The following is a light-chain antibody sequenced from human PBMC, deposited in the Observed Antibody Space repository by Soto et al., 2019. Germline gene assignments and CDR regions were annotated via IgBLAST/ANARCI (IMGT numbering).Light chain of an antibody. V-gene: IGKV3-20*01. Sequence: EIVLTQSPGTLSLSPGERVTLSCRASQSISNNHLAWYQQKPGQAPRLLIHGTSNRATGIPDRFSGSGSGTDFTLTFSRLEPEDFAVYYCEYYGSSITFGGGTMVEIK. CDR1: QSISNNH. J-gene: IGKJ4*01. CDR2: GTS. CDR3: EYYGSSIT.